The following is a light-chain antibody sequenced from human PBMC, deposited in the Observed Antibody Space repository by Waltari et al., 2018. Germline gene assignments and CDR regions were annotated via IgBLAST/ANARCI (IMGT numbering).Light chain of an antibody. CDR1: SSDVGGYNY. CDR3: SSYTSSSTLGV. CDR2: EVS. J-gene: IGLJ3*02. V-gene: IGLV2-14*01. Sequence: QSALTQPASVSGSPGQSITISCTGTSSDVGGYNYVSWYQQHPGKAPKLMIYEVSHRPSGVSNRFSGSKSGNTASLTISGLQAEDEADYYCSSYTSSSTLGVFGGGTKLTVL.